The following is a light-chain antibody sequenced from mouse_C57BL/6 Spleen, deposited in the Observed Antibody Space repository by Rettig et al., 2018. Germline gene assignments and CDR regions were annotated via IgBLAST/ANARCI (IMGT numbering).Light chain of an antibody. Sequence: DILLTQSPAILSVSPGERVSFSCRASQSIGTSIHWYQQRTNGSPRLLIKYASESISGIPSRFSGSGSGTDFTLSINSVESEDNADDYWQQSNGGALTFGAGAKLELK. J-gene: IGKJ5*01. CDR1: QSIGTS. CDR2: YAS. V-gene: IGKV5-48*01. CDR3: QQSNGGALT.